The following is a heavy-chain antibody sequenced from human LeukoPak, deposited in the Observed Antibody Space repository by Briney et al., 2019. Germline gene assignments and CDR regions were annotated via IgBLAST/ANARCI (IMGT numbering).Heavy chain of an antibody. CDR1: GFTFSSYS. CDR2: ISSSSSTI. V-gene: IGHV3-48*01. CDR3: ARARSDVDTENWFDP. Sequence: GGSLRLSCAASGFTFSSYSMNWVRQAPGKGLEWVSYISSSSSTIYYADSVKGRFTISRDNAKNSLYLQMNSLRAEDTAVYYCARARSDVDTENWFDPWGQGTLVTVSS. J-gene: IGHJ5*02. D-gene: IGHD5-18*01.